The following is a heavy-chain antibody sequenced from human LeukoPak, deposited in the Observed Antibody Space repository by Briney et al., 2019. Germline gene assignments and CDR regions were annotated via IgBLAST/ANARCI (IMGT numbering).Heavy chain of an antibody. Sequence: SETLSLTCTVSGGSISSSSYYWGWIRQPPGKGLEWIGSIYYSGSTYYNPSLKSRVTISVDTSKNQFSLKLSSVTAADTAVYYCARDYDSSGYFFDYWGQGTLVTVPS. D-gene: IGHD3-22*01. J-gene: IGHJ4*02. V-gene: IGHV4-39*01. CDR3: ARDYDSSGYFFDY. CDR1: GGSISSSSYY. CDR2: IYYSGST.